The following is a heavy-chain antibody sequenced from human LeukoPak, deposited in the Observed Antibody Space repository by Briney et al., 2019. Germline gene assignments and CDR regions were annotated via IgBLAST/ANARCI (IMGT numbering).Heavy chain of an antibody. CDR1: GYTFTVYY. V-gene: IGHV1-2*02. CDR2: INPNSGGT. CDR3: ARTGGVGAVDY. J-gene: IGHJ4*02. Sequence: ASVTVSFTASGYTFTVYYMHWVRQAPGQGLEWMGGINPNSGGTNYAQKFQGRVTMTRDTSISTAYMELSRLRSDDTAVYYCARTGGVGAVDYWGQGTLVTVSS. D-gene: IGHD1-26*01.